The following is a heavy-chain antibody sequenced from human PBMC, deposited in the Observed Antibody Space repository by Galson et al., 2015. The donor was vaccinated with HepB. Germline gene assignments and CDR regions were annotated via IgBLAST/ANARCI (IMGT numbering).Heavy chain of an antibody. CDR3: ARGGMATIGGPTFDY. CDR2: INPSNGNT. CDR1: RYTFTKFG. Sequence: SVKVSCKAYRYTFTKFGISWVRQAPGQGLEWMGWINPSNGNTNYAQKFQGRVITTTDTSTSTAYMELRSLRSDDTAVYYCARGGMATIGGPTFDYWGQGTLVTVSS. J-gene: IGHJ4*02. V-gene: IGHV1-18*01. D-gene: IGHD5-24*01.